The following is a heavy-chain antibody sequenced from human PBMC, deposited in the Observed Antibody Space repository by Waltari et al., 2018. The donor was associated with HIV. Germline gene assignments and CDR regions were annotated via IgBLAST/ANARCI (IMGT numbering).Heavy chain of an antibody. V-gene: IGHV4-4*07. Sequence: VQLQESGPGLLKPSETLYLTCTVSGGSFSDSYWTWIRRAAGKGLEWIGRIRTSGSTNHNVGVNRLLIMSADSCKDQFYRNLYGVTAAGTAVYYCARDDFYGPGGKNWFDFLGQGILVTVSS. CDR3: ARDDFYGPGGKNWFDF. CDR1: GGSFSDSY. D-gene: IGHD3-10*01. CDR2: IRTSGST. J-gene: IGHJ5*01.